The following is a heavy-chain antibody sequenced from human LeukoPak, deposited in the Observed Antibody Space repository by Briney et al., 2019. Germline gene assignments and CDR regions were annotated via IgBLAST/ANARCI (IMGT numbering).Heavy chain of an antibody. CDR2: ISSSSSTI. V-gene: IGHV3-48*01. D-gene: IGHD2-15*01. Sequence: GGSLRLSCAASGFTFSSYSMNWVRQAPGKGLEWVSYISSSSSTIYYADSVKGRFTISRDNSKNTLYLQMNSLRAEDTAVYYCAKGSLVVVPGGPASPDYWGQGTLVTVSS. CDR1: GFTFSSYS. J-gene: IGHJ4*02. CDR3: AKGSLVVVPGGPASPDY.